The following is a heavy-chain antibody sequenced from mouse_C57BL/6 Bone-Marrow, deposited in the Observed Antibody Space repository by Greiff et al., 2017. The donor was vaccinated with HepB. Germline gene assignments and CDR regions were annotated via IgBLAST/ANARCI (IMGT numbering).Heavy chain of an antibody. CDR3: ARLFTTVVYYYAMDY. Sequence: EVHLVESGGGLVKPGGSLKLSCEASGFTFSTNTMSWVRQTPEKRLEWVATISGGGGNTYYPDSVKGRFTISRDNAKNTLYLQMSSLRSADTALYYFARLFTTVVYYYAMDYWGQGTSVTVSS. V-gene: IGHV5-9*01. J-gene: IGHJ4*01. CDR1: GFTFSTNT. CDR2: ISGGGGNT. D-gene: IGHD1-1*01.